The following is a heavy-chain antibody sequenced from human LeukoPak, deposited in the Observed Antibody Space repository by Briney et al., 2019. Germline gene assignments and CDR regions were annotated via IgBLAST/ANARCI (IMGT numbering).Heavy chain of an antibody. Sequence: SETLSLTCTVSGGSISSGSYYGRWIRQPAGKGLEWIGRIYTSGSTNYNPSLKSRVTISVDTSKNQFSLKLSSVTAADTAVYYCARDPYYGSGSNWFDPWGQGTLVTVSS. CDR1: GGSISSGSYY. D-gene: IGHD3-10*01. V-gene: IGHV4-61*02. CDR3: ARDPYYGSGSNWFDP. J-gene: IGHJ5*02. CDR2: IYTSGST.